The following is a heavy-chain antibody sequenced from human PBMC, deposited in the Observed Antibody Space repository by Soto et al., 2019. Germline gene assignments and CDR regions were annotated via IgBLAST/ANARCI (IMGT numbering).Heavy chain of an antibody. D-gene: IGHD2-2*01. CDR2: INPSGGST. CDR3: ASGLGYCSSTSCDYYYMDV. CDR1: GYTFTSYY. Sequence: ASVKVSCKASGYTFTSYYMHWVRQAPGQGLEWMGIINPSGGSTSYAQKFQGRVTMTRDTSTSTVYMELSSLRSEDTAVYYCASGLGYCSSTSCDYYYMDVWGKGTTVTVSS. V-gene: IGHV1-46*01. J-gene: IGHJ6*03.